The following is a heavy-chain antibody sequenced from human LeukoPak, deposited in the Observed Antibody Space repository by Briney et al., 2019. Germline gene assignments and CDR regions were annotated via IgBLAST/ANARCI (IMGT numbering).Heavy chain of an antibody. V-gene: IGHV3-7*01. J-gene: IGHJ4*02. CDR3: AYTHSGYADYFDY. D-gene: IGHD5-12*01. Sequence: GGSLRLSCVASGFTFSSFWMSWVRQAPGKGLEFVANIDQDGSVRNYVDSVKGRFIISRDNAKDSLYLQMDSLRAEDTAVYYCAYTHSGYADYFDYWGQGTLVTVSS. CDR2: IDQDGSVR. CDR1: GFTFSSFW.